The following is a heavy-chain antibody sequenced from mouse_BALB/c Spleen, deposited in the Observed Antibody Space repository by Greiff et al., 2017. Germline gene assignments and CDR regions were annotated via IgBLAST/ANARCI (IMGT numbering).Heavy chain of an antibody. J-gene: IGHJ3*01. CDR2: ISSGGST. CDR3: ARGRDDLAWFAY. Sequence: EVHLMESGGGLVKPGGSLKLSCAASGFTFSSYAMSWVRQTPEKRLEWVASISSGGSTYYPDSVKGRFTISRDNARNILYLQMSSLRTEDTAMYYWARGRDDLAWFAYWGQGTLVTVSA. D-gene: IGHD2-4*01. V-gene: IGHV5-6-5*01. CDR1: GFTFSSYA.